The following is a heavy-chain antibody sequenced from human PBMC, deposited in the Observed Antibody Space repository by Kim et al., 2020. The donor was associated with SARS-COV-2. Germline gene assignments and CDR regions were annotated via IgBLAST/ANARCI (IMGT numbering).Heavy chain of an antibody. J-gene: IGHJ4*02. D-gene: IGHD5-18*01. CDR3: ARDLKGRGTYSYGLVGGVGY. Sequence: ASVKVSCKASGYTFTGYYMHWVRQAPGQGLEWMGWINPNSGGTNYAQKFQGRVTMTRDTSISTAYMELSRLRSDDTAVYYCARDLKGRGTYSYGLVGGVGYWGQGTLVTVSS. V-gene: IGHV1-2*02. CDR1: GYTFTGYY. CDR2: INPNSGGT.